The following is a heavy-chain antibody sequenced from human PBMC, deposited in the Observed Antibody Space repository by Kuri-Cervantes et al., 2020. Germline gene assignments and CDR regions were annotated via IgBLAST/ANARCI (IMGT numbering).Heavy chain of an antibody. V-gene: IGHV1-24*01. CDR3: ARVDPSIAAAGNFDY. Sequence: ASVQVSCKVSVYTLTELSMHWVRQAPGKGLEWMGGFDPEDGETIYAQKFQGRVTMTEDTSTDTAYMELSSLRSEDTAVYYCARVDPSIAAAGNFDYWGQGTLVTVSS. CDR2: FDPEDGET. CDR1: VYTLTELS. J-gene: IGHJ4*02. D-gene: IGHD6-13*01.